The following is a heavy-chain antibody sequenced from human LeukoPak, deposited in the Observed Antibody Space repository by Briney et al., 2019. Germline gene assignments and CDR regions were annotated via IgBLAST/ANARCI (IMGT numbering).Heavy chain of an antibody. D-gene: IGHD2-8*02. CDR2: IRPDESDT. CDR1: AFAFRNYG. J-gene: IGHJ6*03. Sequence: GGSLRLSCAASAFAFRNYGMHWARQAPGKGLEWVTFIRPDESDTYYADSVKGRFTISRDNSKNTLSLQMTSLRAEDTAVYYCARSLVDGDYYYNMDVWGKGTTVTVSS. CDR3: ARSLVDGDYYYNMDV. V-gene: IGHV3-30*02.